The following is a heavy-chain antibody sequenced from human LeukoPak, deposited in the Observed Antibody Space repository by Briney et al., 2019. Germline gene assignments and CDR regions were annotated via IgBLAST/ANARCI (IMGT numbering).Heavy chain of an antibody. V-gene: IGHV3-21*01. D-gene: IGHD3-16*01. CDR3: ISYAGSSDDY. J-gene: IGHJ4*02. CDR2: ISSRRSYI. CDR1: GFTFSRYS. Sequence: PGGSLTLSCAASGFTFSRYSVNWVRRAPGEGVEWVSYISSRRSYIYYAHSVKGRFTNSRDNAKNSLNLQMNSLRAEDTAVYYCISYAGSSDDYWGQGTLVTVSS.